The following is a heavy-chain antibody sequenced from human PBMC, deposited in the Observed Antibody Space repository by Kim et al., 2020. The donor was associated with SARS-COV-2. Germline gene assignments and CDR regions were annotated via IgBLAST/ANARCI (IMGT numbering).Heavy chain of an antibody. CDR3: ARERVGATVEAIYGFDY. J-gene: IGHJ4*02. D-gene: IGHD1-26*01. Sequence: ASVKVSCKASGYTFTSYGISWVRQAPGQGLEWMGWISAYNGNTNYAQKLQGRVTMTTDTSTSTAYMELRSLRSDDTAVYYCARERVGATVEAIYGFDYWGQGTLVTVSS. CDR1: GYTFTSYG. CDR2: ISAYNGNT. V-gene: IGHV1-18*01.